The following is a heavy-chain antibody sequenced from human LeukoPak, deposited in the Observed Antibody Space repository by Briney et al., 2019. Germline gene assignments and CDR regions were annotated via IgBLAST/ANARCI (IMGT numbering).Heavy chain of an antibody. D-gene: IGHD5-12*01. CDR1: QFTFSNYD. V-gene: IGHV3-23*03. Sequence: PGGSLRLSCAASQFTFSNYDMSWVRQAPGRGLEWVSVVNSGRSSTSYADSVKGRFTISRDNSENTMYLQMNSLRAEDTAVYYCAKRGSGRYFDYWGQGTLVTVSS. J-gene: IGHJ4*02. CDR2: VNSGRSST. CDR3: AKRGSGRYFDY.